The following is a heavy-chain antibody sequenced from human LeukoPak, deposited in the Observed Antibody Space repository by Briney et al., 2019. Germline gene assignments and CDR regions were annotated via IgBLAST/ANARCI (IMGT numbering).Heavy chain of an antibody. Sequence: ASVKVSCKTSGYTFSKYYMHWVRQAPGQGLEWMGMINPSGGSTTYAQKFQGRVTMTTDMSTSTVYMELSSLRSEDTAVYYCARAPLTQDYYYYMDVWGKGTTVTISS. CDR1: GYTFSKYY. CDR2: INPSGGST. J-gene: IGHJ6*03. CDR3: ARAPLTQDYYYYMDV. V-gene: IGHV1-46*01. D-gene: IGHD1-14*01.